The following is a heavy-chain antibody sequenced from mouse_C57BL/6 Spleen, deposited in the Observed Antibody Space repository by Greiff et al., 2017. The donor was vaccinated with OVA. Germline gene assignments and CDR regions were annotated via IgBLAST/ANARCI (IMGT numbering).Heavy chain of an antibody. Sequence: VKLVESGPGLVQPSQSLSITCTVSGFSLTSYGVHWVRQSPGKGLEWLGVIWRGGSTDYNAAFISRLSITKDNSKSQVFFKMNSLQADDTAIYYCAKNLPSKGFAYWGQGTLVTVSA. D-gene: IGHD2-1*01. V-gene: IGHV2-5*01. CDR1: GFSLTSYG. CDR3: AKNLPSKGFAY. CDR2: IWRGGST. J-gene: IGHJ3*01.